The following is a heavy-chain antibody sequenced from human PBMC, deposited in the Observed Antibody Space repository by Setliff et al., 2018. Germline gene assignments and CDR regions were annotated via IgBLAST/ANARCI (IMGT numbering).Heavy chain of an antibody. Sequence: ASVKVSCKASGYTFTSYGISWVRQAPGQGLEWMGWISAYNGNTNYAQELQGRVTMTTDTSTSTAYMELRSLRSDDTAVYYCAGTDHYDMASVSAFDIWGQGTMVTVSS. J-gene: IGHJ3*02. CDR3: AGTDHYDMASVSAFDI. CDR1: GYTFTSYG. CDR2: ISAYNGNT. D-gene: IGHD3-9*01. V-gene: IGHV1-18*01.